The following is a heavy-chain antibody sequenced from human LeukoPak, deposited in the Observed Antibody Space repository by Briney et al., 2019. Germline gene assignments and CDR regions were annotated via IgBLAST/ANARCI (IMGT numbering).Heavy chain of an antibody. CDR2: IKQDGSEK. Sequence: GGSLRLSCAASGFTFSSYWMSWVRQAPGKGLEWVANIKQDGSEKYYVDSVKGRFTISRDNAKNSLYLQMNSLIAEDTAVYYCASLSTSYGMDVWGQGTTVTVSS. CDR3: ASLSTSYGMDV. V-gene: IGHV3-7*01. D-gene: IGHD2-2*01. CDR1: GFTFSSYW. J-gene: IGHJ6*02.